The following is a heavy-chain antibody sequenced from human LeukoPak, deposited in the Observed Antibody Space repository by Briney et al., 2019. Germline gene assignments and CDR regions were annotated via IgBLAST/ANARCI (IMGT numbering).Heavy chain of an antibody. V-gene: IGHV4-4*02. D-gene: IGHD6-6*01. Sequence: PGGSLRLSCAASGFIFTNYNLNWVRQPPGKGLEWIWEIYHSGSTNYNPSLKSRVTMSVDTSKNQFSLKLSSVTAADAAVYYCARADHAEYSTIVDAFDIWGQGTMVTVSS. J-gene: IGHJ3*02. CDR2: IYHSGST. CDR1: GFIFTNYN. CDR3: ARADHAEYSTIVDAFDI.